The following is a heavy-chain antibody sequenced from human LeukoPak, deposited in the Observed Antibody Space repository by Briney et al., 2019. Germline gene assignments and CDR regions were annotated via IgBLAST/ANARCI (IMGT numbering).Heavy chain of an antibody. CDR1: GGSISSYY. CDR2: IYSSGST. V-gene: IGHV4-4*07. Sequence: SETLSLTCTVSGGSISSYYWTWIRQPAGKGLECIGRIYSSGSTNYSPSLKSRVTMSVDTSKNQFSLKLSSVTAADTAVYYCARADASMLQLYWGQGTLVTVSS. D-gene: IGHD2/OR15-2a*01. CDR3: ARADASMLQLY. J-gene: IGHJ4*02.